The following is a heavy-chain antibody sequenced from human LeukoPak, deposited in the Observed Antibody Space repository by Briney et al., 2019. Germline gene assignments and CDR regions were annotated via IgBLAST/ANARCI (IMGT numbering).Heavy chain of an antibody. CDR2: LHYSGTT. D-gene: IGHD6-19*01. CDR3: AGGSGSGWMVDS. J-gene: IGHJ4*02. CDR1: GASLRTYS. Sequence: SETLSLTCTVSGASLRTYSCVWLRQPPGKGLEGIGHLHYSGTTNYNPSLKSRVTISVDTSQNQFSLKLSSVTAADTAVYYCAGGSGSGWMVDSWGQGIRATVSS. V-gene: IGHV4-59*01.